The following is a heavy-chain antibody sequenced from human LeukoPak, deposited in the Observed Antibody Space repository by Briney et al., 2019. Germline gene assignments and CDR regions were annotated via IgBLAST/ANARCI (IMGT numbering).Heavy chain of an antibody. Sequence: PGGSLRLSCAASGFTVRNTYMNWVRQAPGKGLEWVSAISGSGGSTYYADSVKGRFTISRDNSKNTLYLQMNSLRAEDTALYYCAKGRDGYKPYYFDYWGQGTLVTVSS. J-gene: IGHJ4*02. CDR2: ISGSGGST. V-gene: IGHV3-23*01. D-gene: IGHD5-24*01. CDR1: GFTVRNTY. CDR3: AKGRDGYKPYYFDY.